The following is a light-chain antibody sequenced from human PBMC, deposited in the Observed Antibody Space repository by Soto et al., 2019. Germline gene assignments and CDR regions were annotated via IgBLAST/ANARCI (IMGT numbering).Light chain of an antibody. CDR1: QSVDTY. CDR2: DTS. Sequence: EIVLTQSPATLSLSPGERATLSCRANQSVDTYLAWYQQKPGQAPRLLIYDTSNRATGIPVRFSGSGSGTDFTLTISSLESEDFALYYCQQRTNWPFTFGQGTRLEIK. V-gene: IGKV3-11*01. CDR3: QQRTNWPFT. J-gene: IGKJ5*01.